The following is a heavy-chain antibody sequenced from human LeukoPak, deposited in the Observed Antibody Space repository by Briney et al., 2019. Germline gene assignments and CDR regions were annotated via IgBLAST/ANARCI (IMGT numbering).Heavy chain of an antibody. CDR2: IYPGDSDT. CDR1: GSIFTSYW. CDR3: VRLSRAAGYYYLDV. D-gene: IGHD2/OR15-2a*01. J-gene: IGHJ6*03. Sequence: GESLEISCKGSGSIFTSYWIGWVRQLRGKGLEWMGIIYPGDSDTRYSPSFQGQITISADKTISTPYLQWSSQKATDTVMYYCVRLSRAAGYYYLDVWGKGTTVTVSS. V-gene: IGHV5-51*01.